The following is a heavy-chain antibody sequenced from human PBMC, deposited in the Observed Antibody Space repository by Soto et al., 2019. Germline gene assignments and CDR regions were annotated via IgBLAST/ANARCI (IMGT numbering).Heavy chain of an antibody. Sequence: QVQLEQSGAEVKKPGASVRVSCKASGYSFNDYGMSWVRQAPGQGLEWMGWIGPYEGVTNHAQTFQGRVNMTVDTSTTTADMGLRSLRSDETAIYYCARCYCSVGSCFTCWHFDLWGPGTLVTV. J-gene: IGHJ2*01. V-gene: IGHV1-18*01. CDR2: IGPYEGVT. CDR1: GYSFNDYG. D-gene: IGHD2-15*01. CDR3: ARCYCSVGSCFTCWHFDL.